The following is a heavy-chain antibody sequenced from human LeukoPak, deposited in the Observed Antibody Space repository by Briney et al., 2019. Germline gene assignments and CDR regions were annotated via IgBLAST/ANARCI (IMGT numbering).Heavy chain of an antibody. Sequence: PAETLSPTYTVSGAFISSSSSYWGWIRQPPGKGLEWIGTISYSGSTKYSPSLKGRVTVSLDTSKNQFSLKLSSVTAADTAVYHCARQTGGMAFDIWGQGIMVTVSS. V-gene: IGHV4-39*01. CDR3: ARQTGGMAFDI. J-gene: IGHJ3*02. CDR1: GAFISSSSSY. CDR2: ISYSGST. D-gene: IGHD2-8*02.